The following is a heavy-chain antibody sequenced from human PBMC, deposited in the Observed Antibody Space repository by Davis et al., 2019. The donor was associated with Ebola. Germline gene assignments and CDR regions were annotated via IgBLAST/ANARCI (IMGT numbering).Heavy chain of an antibody. CDR2: IYYSGIT. CDR3: ARLIYTSSWLDFDY. J-gene: IGHJ4*02. Sequence: MPSETLSLTCAVYGGSFSGYYWSWIRQPPGKGLEWIGSIYYSGITYYNPSLKSRVTISVDTSKNQFSLKLSSVTAADTAVYYCARLIYTSSWLDFDYWGQGTLVTVSS. CDR1: GGSFSGYY. V-gene: IGHV4-34*01. D-gene: IGHD6-13*01.